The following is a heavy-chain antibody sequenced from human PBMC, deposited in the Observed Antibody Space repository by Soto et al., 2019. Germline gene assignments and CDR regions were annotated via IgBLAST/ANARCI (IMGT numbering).Heavy chain of an antibody. Sequence: EVQLLESGGGLVQPGGSLRLSCAASGFTFSSYAMSWVRQAPGKGLEWVSAISGSGGSTYYADSVKGRFTISRDNSKNPLYLQMNSLIAEDTAVYYCASSRGYSYGLYFDYWGQGTLVTVSS. D-gene: IGHD5-18*01. CDR1: GFTFSSYA. V-gene: IGHV3-23*01. CDR2: ISGSGGST. CDR3: ASSRGYSYGLYFDY. J-gene: IGHJ4*02.